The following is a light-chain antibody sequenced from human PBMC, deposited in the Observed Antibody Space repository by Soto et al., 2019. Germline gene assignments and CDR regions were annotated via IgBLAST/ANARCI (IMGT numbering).Light chain of an antibody. Sequence: QSALTQPASVSGSPGQSITISCTGASSDVGAYNYVSWYQQHPGKAPKLMIYDVSSRPSGVSNRFSGPKSGNTASLTISGLQAEDEADYYCSSYTSSITYVFGTGTKLTVL. J-gene: IGLJ1*01. CDR1: SSDVGAYNY. CDR3: SSYTSSITYV. V-gene: IGLV2-14*01. CDR2: DVS.